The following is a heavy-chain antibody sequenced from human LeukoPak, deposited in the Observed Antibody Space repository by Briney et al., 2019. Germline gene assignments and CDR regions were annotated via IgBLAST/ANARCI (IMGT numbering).Heavy chain of an antibody. CDR2: ISSSSSYI. D-gene: IGHD3-10*01. CDR1: GFTFSSYS. V-gene: IGHV3-21*04. CDR3: AKAYYYGSDFDY. J-gene: IGHJ4*02. Sequence: PGGSLRLSCAASGFTFSSYSMNWVRQAPGKGLEWVSSISSSSSYIYYADSVKGRFTISRDNSKNTLYLQMNSLRAEDTAVYYCAKAYYYGSDFDYWGQGTLVTVSS.